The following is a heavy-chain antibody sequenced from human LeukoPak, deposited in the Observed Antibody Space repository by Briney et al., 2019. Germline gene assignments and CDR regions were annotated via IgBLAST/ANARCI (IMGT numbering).Heavy chain of an antibody. CDR3: AKDSGGYYDSSGPKFDY. CDR2: ISGSGGST. D-gene: IGHD3-22*01. CDR1: GFTFSSYA. V-gene: IGHV3-23*01. Sequence: PGGSLRLSCAASGFTFSSYAMSWVRQAPGKGLEWVSAISGSGGSTYYADSVKGRSTISRDNSKNTLYLQMNSLRAEDTAVYYCAKDSGGYYDSSGPKFDYWGQGTLVTVSS. J-gene: IGHJ4*02.